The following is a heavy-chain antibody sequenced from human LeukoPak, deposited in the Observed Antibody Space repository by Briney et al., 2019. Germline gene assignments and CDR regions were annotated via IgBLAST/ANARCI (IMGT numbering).Heavy chain of an antibody. Sequence: ASVKVSCKAFGYAFTSYYMHWVRQAPGQGLEWMGWISTYNGNTHYAQKLQGRVTMTTDTSTSTAYMELRSLRSGDTAVYYCARSSLAVAGSVFDYWGQGTLVTVSS. CDR3: ARSSLAVAGSVFDY. CDR2: ISTYNGNT. V-gene: IGHV1-18*04. D-gene: IGHD6-19*01. CDR1: GYAFTSYY. J-gene: IGHJ4*02.